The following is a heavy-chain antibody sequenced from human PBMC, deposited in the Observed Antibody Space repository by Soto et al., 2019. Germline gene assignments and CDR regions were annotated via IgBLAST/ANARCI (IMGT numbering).Heavy chain of an antibody. CDR2: IFWDDDK. V-gene: IGHV2-5*02. CDR3: ARIFDFWSGYYFYH. Sequence: SGPTLVNPTHPLTLPCTFSGFSLSTSGVAVGWLRQAPRKAPEWLAFIFWDDDKRYCPSMENRLTITRDNTKNQVVLTITNMDPVDTATYYCARIFDFWSGYYFYHWGRGTLVTVSS. D-gene: IGHD3-3*01. J-gene: IGHJ4*02. CDR1: GFSLSTSGVA.